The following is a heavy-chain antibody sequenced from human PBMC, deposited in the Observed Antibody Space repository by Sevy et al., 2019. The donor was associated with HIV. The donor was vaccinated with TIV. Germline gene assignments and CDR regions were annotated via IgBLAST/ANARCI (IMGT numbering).Heavy chain of an antibody. Sequence: GGSLRLSCAASGFTFSSYGMHWVRQAPGKGLEWVAVISYDGSNKYYADSVKGRFTISRDNSKNTLYLQMNSLRVEDTAVYYCAKDPILGATTPYFFFDYWGQGTLVTVSS. V-gene: IGHV3-30*18. CDR3: AKDPILGATTPYFFFDY. CDR1: GFTFSSYG. CDR2: ISYDGSNK. D-gene: IGHD1-26*01. J-gene: IGHJ4*02.